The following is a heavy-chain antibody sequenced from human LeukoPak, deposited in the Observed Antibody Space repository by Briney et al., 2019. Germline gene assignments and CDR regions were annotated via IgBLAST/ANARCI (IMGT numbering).Heavy chain of an antibody. J-gene: IGHJ5*02. CDR1: GGSISSGSYY. CDR2: IYTSGST. V-gene: IGHV4-61*02. CDR3: ARWVRLYASNWFDP. Sequence: SETLSLTCTVPGGSISSGSYYWSWIRQPAGKGLEWIGRIYTSGSTNYNPSLKSRVTISVDTSKNQFSLKLSSVTAADTAVYYCARWVRLYASNWFDPWGQGTLVTVSS. D-gene: IGHD5/OR15-5a*01.